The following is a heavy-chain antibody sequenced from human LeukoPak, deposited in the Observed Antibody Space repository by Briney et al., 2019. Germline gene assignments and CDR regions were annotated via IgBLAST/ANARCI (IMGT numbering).Heavy chain of an antibody. V-gene: IGHV3-11*01. D-gene: IGHD6-13*01. CDR2: ISNTGSPI. J-gene: IGHJ6*02. CDR3: ARDSRGYYYYGMDV. CDR1: GFTFSDHY. Sequence: GGSLRLSCAASGFTFSDHYMSSIRQAPGKGLEWVSYISNTGSPIYYADSVRGRFTLSRDNVENSLYLQMNSLGAEDTAVYYRARDSRGYYYYGMDVWGQGTTVTVSS.